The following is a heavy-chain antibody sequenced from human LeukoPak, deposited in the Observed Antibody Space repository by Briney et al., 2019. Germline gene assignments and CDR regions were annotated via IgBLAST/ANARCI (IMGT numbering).Heavy chain of an antibody. D-gene: IGHD4-23*01. Sequence: SVKVSCKASGGTFSSYAISWVRQAPGQGLEWMGGIIPIFGTANYAQKFQGRVTVTADESTSTAYMELSSLRSEDTAVYYCARDLGYGGNSAWFDPWGQGTLVTVSS. CDR3: ARDLGYGGNSAWFDP. CDR1: GGTFSSYA. CDR2: IIPIFGTA. J-gene: IGHJ5*02. V-gene: IGHV1-69*13.